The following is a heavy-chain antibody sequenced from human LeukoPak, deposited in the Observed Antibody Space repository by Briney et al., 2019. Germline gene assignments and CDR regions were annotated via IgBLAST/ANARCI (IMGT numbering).Heavy chain of an antibody. J-gene: IGHJ4*02. V-gene: IGHV1-2*02. Sequence: ASVKVSCKASGYTFTGYYMHWVRQAPGQGLEWMGWINPNSGGTNYAQKFQGRVTMTRDTSISTAYMELSRLRSDDTAVYYCARSSFIAAAGYFYWGQGTLVTVSS. CDR3: ARSSFIAAAGYFY. D-gene: IGHD6-13*01. CDR2: INPNSGGT. CDR1: GYTFTGYY.